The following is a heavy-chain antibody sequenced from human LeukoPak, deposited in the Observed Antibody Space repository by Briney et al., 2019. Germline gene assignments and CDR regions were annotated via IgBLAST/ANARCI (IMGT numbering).Heavy chain of an antibody. Sequence: GGSLRLSCAASGFTFSSYWMSWVRQAPGKGLEWVAVIWYDGSNKYYADSVKGRFTISRDNSKNTLYLQMNSLRAEDTAVYYCARVGPLEDYFDYWGQGTLVTVSS. CDR1: GFTFSSYW. D-gene: IGHD3-3*01. CDR3: ARVGPLEDYFDY. CDR2: IWYDGSNK. V-gene: IGHV3-33*08. J-gene: IGHJ4*02.